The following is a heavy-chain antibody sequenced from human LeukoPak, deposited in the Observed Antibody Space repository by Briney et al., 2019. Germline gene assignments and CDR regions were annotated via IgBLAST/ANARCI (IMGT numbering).Heavy chain of an antibody. J-gene: IGHJ4*02. D-gene: IGHD6-13*01. CDR1: GFTFSSYS. V-gene: IGHV3-21*01. CDR2: ITSSSSYI. CDR3: PRLPRDASMSSSSWYLLYFDY. Sequence: PGGSLRLSCAASGFTFSSYSMNWVRQAPGKGLEWVSSITSSSSYIYYADSVKGRFTISRDNAKNSLHLQMNSLRAEDTAVYYSPRLPRDASMSSSSWYLLYFDYWGQGTLVTVSS.